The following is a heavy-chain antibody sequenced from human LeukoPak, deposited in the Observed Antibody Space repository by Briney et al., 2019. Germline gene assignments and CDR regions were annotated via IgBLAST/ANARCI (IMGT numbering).Heavy chain of an antibody. J-gene: IGHJ4*02. CDR3: ARSRVRGVFDY. CDR1: GGSISSGGYY. CDR2: IYYIGST. D-gene: IGHD3-10*01. Sequence: SETLSLTCTVSGGSISSGGYYWSWLGQHPGTGLEWIGYIYYIGSTYYNPSLKSRVTISVDTSKNQFSLKLSTVTAADTAVYYCARSRVRGVFDYGGQGTLVTVSS. V-gene: IGHV4-31*03.